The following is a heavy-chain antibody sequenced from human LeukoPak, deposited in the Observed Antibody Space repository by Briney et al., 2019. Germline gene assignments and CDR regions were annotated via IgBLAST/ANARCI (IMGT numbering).Heavy chain of an antibody. D-gene: IGHD1-26*01. CDR2: ITASGTAM. CDR3: ASSGSYRFDY. CDR1: GFTFSSYS. V-gene: IGHV3-48*02. J-gene: IGHJ4*02. Sequence: GGSLRLSCAASGFTFSSYSMNWVRQAPGKGLEWVSHITASGTAMFYADSVKGRFAISRDNAKNSLYLQMNSLRDEDTAVYYCASSGSYRFDYRGQGTLVTVSS.